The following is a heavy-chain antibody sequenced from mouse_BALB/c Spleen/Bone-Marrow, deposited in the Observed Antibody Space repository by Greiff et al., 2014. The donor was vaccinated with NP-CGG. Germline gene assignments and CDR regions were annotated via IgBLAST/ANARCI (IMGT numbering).Heavy chain of an antibody. Sequence: EVQRVESGGGLVQPGGSLKLSCAASGFTLSSYGMSWVRQTPDKRLELVATINTNGGNTYYPDSVKGRFTISRDNAKNTLYLQMSSLKSEDTAMYYCARGLDYWGQGTTLTVSS. CDR3: ARGLDY. CDR1: GFTLSSYG. CDR2: INTNGGNT. J-gene: IGHJ2*01. V-gene: IGHV5-6-3*01.